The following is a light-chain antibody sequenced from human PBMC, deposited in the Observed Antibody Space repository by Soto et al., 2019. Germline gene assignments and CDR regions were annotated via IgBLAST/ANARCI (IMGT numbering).Light chain of an antibody. Sequence: QSALTQPASVSGSPGQWITISCTGTSSDVGGYNYVSWYQQHPGKAPKLMIYDVSNRPSGVSNRFSGSKSGNTASLTISGLQAEDEADYYCSSYTSSSTNVVFGGGTKLTVL. CDR3: SSYTSSSTNVV. CDR1: SSDVGGYNY. CDR2: DVS. V-gene: IGLV2-14*01. J-gene: IGLJ2*01.